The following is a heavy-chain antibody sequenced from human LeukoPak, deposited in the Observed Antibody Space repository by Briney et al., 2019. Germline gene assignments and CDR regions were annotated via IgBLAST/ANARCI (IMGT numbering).Heavy chain of an antibody. D-gene: IGHD2-15*01. Sequence: SETLSLTCTVSGGSISSSSYYWGWIRQPPGKGLEWIGSIYYSGSSYYNPSLKSRVTITVDTSRNQFSLKLRFVTAADTAVYYCARSGCSGGSCFYYLDYWGQGTLVTVSS. CDR1: GGSISSSSYY. CDR3: ARSGCSGGSCFYYLDY. V-gene: IGHV4-39*01. CDR2: IYYSGSS. J-gene: IGHJ4*02.